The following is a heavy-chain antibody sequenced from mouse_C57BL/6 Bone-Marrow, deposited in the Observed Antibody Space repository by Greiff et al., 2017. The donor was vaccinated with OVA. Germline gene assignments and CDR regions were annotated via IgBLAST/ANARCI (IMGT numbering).Heavy chain of an antibody. J-gene: IGHJ4*01. Sequence: VKLQQSGAELVKPGASVKISCKASGYAFSSYWMNWVKQRPGTGLEWIGQIYPGDGDTNYNGKFKGKATLTSDKTSSTAYMQLSSLTSEDSAVYFCARDYYGSSYDYYAMDYWGQGTSVTVSS. CDR2: IYPGDGDT. CDR3: ARDYYGSSYDYYAMDY. CDR1: GYAFSSYW. V-gene: IGHV1-80*01. D-gene: IGHD1-1*01.